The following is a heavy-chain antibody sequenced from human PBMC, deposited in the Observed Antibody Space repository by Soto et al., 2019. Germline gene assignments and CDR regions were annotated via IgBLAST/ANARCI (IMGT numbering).Heavy chain of an antibody. Sequence: EVQLLESGGGLVQPGGSLRLSCAASGFTFSSYAMSWVRQAPGKGLEWVSAISGSGGSTYYADSVKGRFTIARDNSKNTLYLQMNSLRAEDTAVYYCAKAVGYGGKSLDYWGQGTLVTVSS. V-gene: IGHV3-23*01. CDR2: ISGSGGST. D-gene: IGHD3-16*01. CDR3: AKAVGYGGKSLDY. J-gene: IGHJ4*02. CDR1: GFTFSSYA.